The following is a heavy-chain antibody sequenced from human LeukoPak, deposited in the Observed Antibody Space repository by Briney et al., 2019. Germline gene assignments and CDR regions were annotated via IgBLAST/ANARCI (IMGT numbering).Heavy chain of an antibody. CDR3: AKEDEGITVAANVDY. V-gene: IGHV3-23*01. J-gene: IGHJ4*02. CDR1: GFTFSHYG. D-gene: IGHD6-19*01. CDR2: ISDSGGRT. Sequence: GGSLRLSCAASGFTFSHYGMHWVRQAPGKGLEWVSTISDSGGRTYYADSVKGRFTISRDNSKNTLYLQMNSLRAEDTAVYYCAKEDEGITVAANVDYWGQGTLVTVSS.